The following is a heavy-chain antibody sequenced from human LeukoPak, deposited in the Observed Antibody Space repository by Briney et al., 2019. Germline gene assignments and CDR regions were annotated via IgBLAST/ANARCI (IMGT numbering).Heavy chain of an antibody. CDR3: ARGGSMVRGVIVDY. J-gene: IGHJ4*02. D-gene: IGHD3-10*01. V-gene: IGHV4-59*01. CDR2: IYYSGST. CDR1: GGSISSYY. Sequence: SETLSLTCTVSGGSISSYYWSWIRQPPGKGLEWIGYIYYSGSTNYNPSLKSRVTISVDTSKNQFSLKLSSVTAADTAVYYCARGGSMVRGVIVDYWGQGTLVTVSS.